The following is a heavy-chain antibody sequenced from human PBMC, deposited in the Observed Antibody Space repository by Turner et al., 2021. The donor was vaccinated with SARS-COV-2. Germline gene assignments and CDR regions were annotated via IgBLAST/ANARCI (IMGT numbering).Heavy chain of an antibody. V-gene: IGHV1-2*02. CDR3: ARRGYGEDEEFDY. Sequence: QVQLVQSGAEVKKPGASVKVSCKASGYTFSGYYMHWVRQAPGQGLEWMGWINPNSGGTNYAQKFQGRVTMTSDTSISTAYMELSRLRPEDTAVYFCARRGYGEDEEFDYWGQGSLVTVSS. CDR2: INPNSGGT. CDR1: GYTFSGYY. D-gene: IGHD4-17*01. J-gene: IGHJ4*02.